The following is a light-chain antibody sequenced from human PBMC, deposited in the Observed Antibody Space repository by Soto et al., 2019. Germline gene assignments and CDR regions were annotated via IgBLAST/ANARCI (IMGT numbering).Light chain of an antibody. CDR2: DAS. CDR1: QDISNY. J-gene: IGKJ3*01. Sequence: DIQMTQSPSSLSASVGDRVTITCQASQDISNYLNWYQQKPGKPPNLLIYDASTLKSGVPSRFSGSLSGTNFTFTITNLQPEDIATYYCQQFHNFPPTFGPGTKV. CDR3: QQFHNFPPT. V-gene: IGKV1-33*01.